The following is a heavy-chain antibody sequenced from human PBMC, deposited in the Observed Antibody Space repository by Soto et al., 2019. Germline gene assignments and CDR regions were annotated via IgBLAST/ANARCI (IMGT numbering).Heavy chain of an antibody. CDR2: IYWDDDK. Sequence: QITLNESGPTVVRPTEALTLPCRFSGFSLTTCGVGVGWIRQSPGKAPEWLALIYWDDDKRYSASLKSRLTITKDTSKNQVVLTVSDLDPTDTATYYCAHRVLRTVFGLVTTTAIYFDFWGQGTPVAVSS. J-gene: IGHJ4*02. D-gene: IGHD3-3*01. CDR1: GFSLTTCGVG. V-gene: IGHV2-5*02. CDR3: AHRVLRTVFGLVTTTAIYFDF.